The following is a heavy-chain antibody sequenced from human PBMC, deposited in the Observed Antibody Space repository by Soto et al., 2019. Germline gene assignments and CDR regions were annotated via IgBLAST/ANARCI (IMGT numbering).Heavy chain of an antibody. Sequence: PSETLSLTCSVTDGSISSTYWWSWVRQTPGKGLEWIGEIYHSGSTNYNPSLKSRVTISVDTSKNQFSLKLSSVTAADTAVYYCARGSQYSSRNWFDPWGQGTLVTVSS. CDR2: IYHSGST. D-gene: IGHD6-19*01. V-gene: IGHV4-4*02. CDR1: DGSISSTYW. CDR3: ARGSQYSSRNWFDP. J-gene: IGHJ5*02.